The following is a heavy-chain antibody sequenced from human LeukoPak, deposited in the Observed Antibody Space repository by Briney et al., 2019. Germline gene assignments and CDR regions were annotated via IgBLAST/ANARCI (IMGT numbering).Heavy chain of an antibody. J-gene: IGHJ4*02. V-gene: IGHV3-7*05. CDR3: ARDKSYGDSEDY. CDR1: GVTFSNYW. Sequence: GGSLRLSCAASGVTFSNYWMSWVRQAPGKGLEWVANINQDGSEKYYVDSVKGRFTISRDNAKNSVYLQMNSLRAGDTAVYYCARDKSYGDSEDYWGQGTLVTVSS. CDR2: INQDGSEK. D-gene: IGHD4-17*01.